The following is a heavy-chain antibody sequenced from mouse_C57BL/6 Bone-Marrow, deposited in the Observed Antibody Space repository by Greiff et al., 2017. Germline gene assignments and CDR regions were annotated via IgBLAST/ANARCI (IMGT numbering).Heavy chain of an antibody. D-gene: IGHD1-3*01. CDR1: GFTFSSYG. Sequence: DVMLVESGGDLVKPGGSLKLSCAASGFTFSSYGMSWVRQTPDKRLEWVATISCGGSYTYYPDSVKGRFTISRDNAKTTLYLQMSSLTSEDTAMYYCAIQKWYYAMDYWGQGTSVTVSS. CDR2: ISCGGSYT. CDR3: AIQKWYYAMDY. V-gene: IGHV5-6*02. J-gene: IGHJ4*01.